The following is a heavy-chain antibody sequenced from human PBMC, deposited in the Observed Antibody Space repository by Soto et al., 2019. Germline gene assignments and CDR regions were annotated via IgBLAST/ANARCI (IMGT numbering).Heavy chain of an antibody. CDR3: AGTILTGYYTFDY. CDR1: GGPVSSGSYY. V-gene: IGHV4-61*01. CDR2: IYYSGST. Sequence: SETLSLTCTVSGGPVSSGSYYWSWIRQPPGKGLEWIGYIYYSGSTNYNPSLKSRVTISVDTSKNQFSLKLSSVTAADTAVYYCAGTILTGYYTFDYWGQGTLVTVS. D-gene: IGHD3-9*01. J-gene: IGHJ4*02.